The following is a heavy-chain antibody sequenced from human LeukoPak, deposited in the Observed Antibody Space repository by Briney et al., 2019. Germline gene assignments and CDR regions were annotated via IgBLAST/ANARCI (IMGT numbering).Heavy chain of an antibody. V-gene: IGHV3-21*01. D-gene: IGHD2-8*01. CDR1: VFTFSSYS. CDR3: ARDFHEICTNGVCYRYYYYMDV. CDR2: ISSSSSYI. J-gene: IGHJ6*03. Sequence: PGGSLRLSCAASVFTFSSYSMNWVRQAPGKGLECVSSISSSSSYIYYADSVKGRFTISRDNAKNSLYLQMNSLRAEDTAVYYCARDFHEICTNGVCYRYYYYMDVWGKGTTVTVSS.